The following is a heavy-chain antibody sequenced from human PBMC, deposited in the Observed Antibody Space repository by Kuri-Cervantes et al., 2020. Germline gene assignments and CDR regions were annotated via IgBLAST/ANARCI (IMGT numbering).Heavy chain of an antibody. CDR1: GGSISSSNW. D-gene: IGHD3-16*01. V-gene: IGHV4-4*02. CDR3: ARVGMITSDY. CDR2: IYHSGST. Sequence: GSLRLSCAVSGGSISSSNWWSWVRQPPGKGLEWIGEIYHSGSTNYNPSLKSRVTISVDTSKNQFSLKLSSVTAADTAVYYCARVGMITSDYWGQGTLVTVSS. J-gene: IGHJ4*02.